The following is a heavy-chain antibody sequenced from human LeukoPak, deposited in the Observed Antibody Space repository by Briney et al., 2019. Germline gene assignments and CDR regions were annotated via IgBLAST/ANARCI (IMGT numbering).Heavy chain of an antibody. CDR3: ARLSEADIVLMVYADV. D-gene: IGHD2-8*01. CDR1: GYSFTSYW. J-gene: IGHJ6*04. CDR2: IYPGGSDT. V-gene: IGHV5-51*03. Sequence: GESLKISCKGSGYSFTSYWIGWVRQMPGKGLEWMGIIYPGGSDTRYSPSFQGQVTISADKSISTAYLQWSSLKASDTAMYYCARLSEADIVLMVYADVWGKGTTVTVSS.